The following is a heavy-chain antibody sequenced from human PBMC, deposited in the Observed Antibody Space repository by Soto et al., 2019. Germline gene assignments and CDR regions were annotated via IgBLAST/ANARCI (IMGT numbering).Heavy chain of an antibody. CDR1: GGSFSGYY. V-gene: IGHV4-34*01. J-gene: IGHJ5*02. D-gene: IGHD2-15*01. CDR2: INHSGST. Sequence: PSETLSLTCAVYGGSFSGYYWSWIRQPPGKGLEWIGEINHSGSTNYNPYLKSRVTISVDTSKNQFSLKLSSVTAADTAVYYCARAPKSGGSCCGWFDPWGQGTLVTVSS. CDR3: ARAPKSGGSCCGWFDP.